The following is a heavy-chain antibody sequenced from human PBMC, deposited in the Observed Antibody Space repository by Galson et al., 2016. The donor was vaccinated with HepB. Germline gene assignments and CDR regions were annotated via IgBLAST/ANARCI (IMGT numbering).Heavy chain of an antibody. Sequence: SVKVSCKASGGTFSSYAISWVRQAPGQGLGWMGGIIPIFATTNYAQKFQDRVTITADESTSTAYMKLSSLRIEDTAVNYCAAGTTPHYYYYMDVCGKGTTVIVSS. CDR1: GGTFSSYA. D-gene: IGHD1-7*01. V-gene: IGHV1-69*13. CDR2: IIPIFATT. J-gene: IGHJ6*03. CDR3: AAGTTPHYYYYMDV.